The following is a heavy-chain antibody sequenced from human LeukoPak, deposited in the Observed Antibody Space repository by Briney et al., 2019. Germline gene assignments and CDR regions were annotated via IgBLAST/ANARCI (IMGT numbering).Heavy chain of an antibody. CDR3: ARERAYGSGSYYNYYYYGMDV. CDR1: GYTFTSYA. V-gene: IGHV1-3*01. J-gene: IGHJ6*04. CDR2: INASNGNT. D-gene: IGHD3-10*01. Sequence: ASVKVSCKASGYTFTSYAMHWVRQAPGQRLEWMGWINASNGNTKYSQKFQGRVTITRDTSASTVYMELSSVRSEDTAVYYCARERAYGSGSYYNYYYYGMDVWGKGTTVSVSS.